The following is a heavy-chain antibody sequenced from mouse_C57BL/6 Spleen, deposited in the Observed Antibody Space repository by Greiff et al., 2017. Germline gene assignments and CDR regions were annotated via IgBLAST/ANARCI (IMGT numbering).Heavy chain of an antibody. Sequence: EVQLVESVEGLVKPGGSLNLSCAASGFTFSSYAMSWFRQTPEQRLEWVAYLSSGGVYSYYADTVKGRFTLSRDSDMNTLYLQISSLMSEYAAMDDCTRDEGDDYDGAWFAYWGQVTLGTVSA. J-gene: IGHJ3*01. D-gene: IGHD2-4*01. CDR3: TRDEGDDYDGAWFAY. CDR1: GFTFSSYA. CDR2: LSSGGVYS. V-gene: IGHV5-9-1*02.